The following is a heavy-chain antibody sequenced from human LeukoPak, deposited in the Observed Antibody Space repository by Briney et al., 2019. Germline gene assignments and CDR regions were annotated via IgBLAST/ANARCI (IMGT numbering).Heavy chain of an antibody. V-gene: IGHV1-46*01. Sequence: ASVKVSCKASGYTFTSYYMHWVRQAPGQGLEWIGIINPSGGSTSYAQKFQGRVTMTRDTSISTAYMELSRLRSDDTAVYYCARGREFWSGYYAFDYWGQGTLVTVSS. CDR1: GYTFTSYY. CDR2: INPSGGST. D-gene: IGHD3-3*01. J-gene: IGHJ4*02. CDR3: ARGREFWSGYYAFDY.